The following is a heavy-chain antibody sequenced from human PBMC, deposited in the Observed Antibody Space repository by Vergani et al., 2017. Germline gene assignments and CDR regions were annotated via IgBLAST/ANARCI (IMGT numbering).Heavy chain of an antibody. J-gene: IGHJ5*02. CDR2: IYTSGST. V-gene: IGHV4-61*02. Sequence: QVQLQESGPGLVKPSQTLSLTCTVSGGSLSSGTYYWSWIRQPAGKGLEWIGRIYTSGSTNYNPSLRNRVTILVDTSKNQFSLRLRSVTAADTAVYYCARDSWTSELRGVYWFDTWGQGTLVSVSS. D-gene: IGHD3-10*01. CDR1: GGSLSSGTYY. CDR3: ARDSWTSELRGVYWFDT.